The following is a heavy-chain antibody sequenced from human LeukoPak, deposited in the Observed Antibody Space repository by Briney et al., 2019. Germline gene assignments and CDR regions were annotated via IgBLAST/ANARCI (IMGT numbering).Heavy chain of an antibody. J-gene: IGHJ4*02. CDR3: ARGQGVYASGSYPFDD. V-gene: IGHV3-21*01. D-gene: IGHD3-10*01. Sequence: GGSLSLSCAASGFTFSVYSMNWVRQAPGGGLEWVSSISSSSTYISYADSVKGRFTISRDEAKNSLYLQMNSLRAEDTAVYFCARGQGVYASGSYPFDDWGQGTQVTVSS. CDR1: GFTFSVYS. CDR2: ISSSSTYI.